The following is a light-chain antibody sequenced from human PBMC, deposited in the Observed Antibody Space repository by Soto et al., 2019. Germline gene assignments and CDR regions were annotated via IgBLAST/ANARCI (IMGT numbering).Light chain of an antibody. CDR2: GAS. CDR1: QTVRGN. J-gene: IGKJ1*01. CDR3: QQYNNWPFIT. Sequence: EIVVTQSPATLSSSPGERATLYCRASQTVRGNLAWYQQKPGQSPRLLIYGASSRATGSPARFSGSGSGTEFTLTISSLQSEDFAVYYCQQYNNWPFITFGQGTKVDIK. V-gene: IGKV3-15*01.